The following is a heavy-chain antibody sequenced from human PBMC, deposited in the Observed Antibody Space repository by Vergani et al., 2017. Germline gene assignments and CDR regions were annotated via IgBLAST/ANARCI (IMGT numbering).Heavy chain of an antibody. V-gene: IGHV3-15*01. D-gene: IGHD3-16*01. J-gene: IGHJ3*02. CDR2: IRSKAYGGTT. CDR3: TGVLSRDYDYIWGSSPHFEI. Sequence: EVQLVESGGSLVKPGGSLRLSCAASGFTFNNAWMSWVRQAPGKGLEWVGRIRSKAYGGTTEYAASVKGRFTISRDDSKSIAYLQMNSLNTEGTAVYYCTGVLSRDYDYIWGSSPHFEIWGQGTMVTVSS. CDR1: GFTFNNAW.